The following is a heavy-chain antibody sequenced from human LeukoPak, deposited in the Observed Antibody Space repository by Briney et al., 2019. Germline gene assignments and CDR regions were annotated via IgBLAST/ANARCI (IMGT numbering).Heavy chain of an antibody. V-gene: IGHV3-7*01. CDR3: ARFPFYYYDSSGYSDY. D-gene: IGHD3-22*01. CDR2: IKQDGSEK. J-gene: IGHJ4*02. Sequence: GGSLRLSCAASVFTFSSYWLSWGRQAPGKGLECVANIKQDGSEKYYVDSVKGRFTISRDNAKNSLYLQMNSLRAEDTAVYYCARFPFYYYDSSGYSDYWGQGTLVTVSS. CDR1: VFTFSSYW.